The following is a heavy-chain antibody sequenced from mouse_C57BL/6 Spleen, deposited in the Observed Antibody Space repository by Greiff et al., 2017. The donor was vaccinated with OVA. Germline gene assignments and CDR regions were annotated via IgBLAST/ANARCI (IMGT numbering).Heavy chain of an antibody. D-gene: IGHD1-1*01. J-gene: IGHJ1*03. CDR1: GYAFSSYW. V-gene: IGHV1-80*01. CDR3: ARDDHSGSSRYFDV. Sequence: QVQLQQSGAELVKPGASVKISCKASGYAFSSYWMNWVKQRPGKGLEWIGQIYPGDGDTNYNGKFKGKATLTADKSSSTAYMQLSSLTSEDSAVYFCARDDHSGSSRYFDVWGTGTTVTVSS. CDR2: IYPGDGDT.